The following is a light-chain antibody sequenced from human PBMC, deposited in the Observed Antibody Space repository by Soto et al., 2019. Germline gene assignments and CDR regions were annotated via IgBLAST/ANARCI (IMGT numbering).Light chain of an antibody. V-gene: IGKV1-33*01. CDR2: DVS. Sequence: DIQMTQSPSSLSVSVGDRVTITCQASHDITKFLNWYQQKPGKAPKLLIYDVSKLETGVPSRFSGSGSGTDFTFTISSLQPEDIATYFCQQYDDLPITFGQGTRLEIK. J-gene: IGKJ5*01. CDR1: HDITKF. CDR3: QQYDDLPIT.